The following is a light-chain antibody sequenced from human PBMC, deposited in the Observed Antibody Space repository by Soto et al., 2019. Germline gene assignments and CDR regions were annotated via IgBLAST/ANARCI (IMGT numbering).Light chain of an antibody. CDR2: AAS. CDR1: QVISTS. J-gene: IGKJ1*01. V-gene: IGKV1-9*01. CDR3: QQGHTSPWT. Sequence: DIQLTQSPSFLSPAIGESVTITCRASQVISTSLAWYQVKPGQAPRLLIYAASTLESGVPSRFSGSGSETDCTLSITSLPPEEVANDYCQQGHTSPWTCGQGTKV.